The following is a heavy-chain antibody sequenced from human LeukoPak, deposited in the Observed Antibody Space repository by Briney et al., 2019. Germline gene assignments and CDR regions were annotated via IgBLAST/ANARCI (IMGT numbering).Heavy chain of an antibody. CDR2: ISGSGGST. Sequence: SGGSLRLSCAASGFTFTKYWMTWVRQAPGKGLEWVSAISGSGGSTYYADSVKGRFTISRDNSKNTLYLQMNSLRAEDTAVYYCAKDGTISSWGQGTLVTVSS. CDR3: AKDGTISS. CDR1: GFTFTKYW. J-gene: IGHJ5*02. V-gene: IGHV3-23*01. D-gene: IGHD3-9*01.